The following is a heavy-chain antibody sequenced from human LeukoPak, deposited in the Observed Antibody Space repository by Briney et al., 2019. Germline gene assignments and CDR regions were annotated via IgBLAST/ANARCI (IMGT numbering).Heavy chain of an antibody. CDR3: ARGGYGYGFYYYYGMDV. V-gene: IGHV1-2*04. CDR1: GYTFTGYY. D-gene: IGHD5-18*01. Sequence: RASVKVSCKASGYTFTGYYMHWVRQAPGQGLEWMGWINPNSGGTNYAQKFQGWVTMTRDTSISTAYMELSRLRSDDTAVYYCARGGYGYGFYYYYGMDVWGQGTTVTVSS. CDR2: INPNSGGT. J-gene: IGHJ6*02.